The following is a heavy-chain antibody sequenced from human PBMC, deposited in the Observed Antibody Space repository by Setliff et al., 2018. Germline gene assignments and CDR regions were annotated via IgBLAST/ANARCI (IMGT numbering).Heavy chain of an antibody. CDR2: VSVSGDNT. V-gene: IGHV3-23*01. CDR1: GLTFNSYA. CDR3: AGQGPVFGSGLIPGFDQ. Sequence: GGSLRLSCAASGLTFNSYAMSWVRQAPGKGLEWVSTVSVSGDNTYYTDSVKGRFTTSRDNSKNTLSLQMSSLRTEDTAIYFCAGQGPVFGSGLIPGFDQWGQGTMVTVSS. D-gene: IGHD3-3*01. J-gene: IGHJ4*02.